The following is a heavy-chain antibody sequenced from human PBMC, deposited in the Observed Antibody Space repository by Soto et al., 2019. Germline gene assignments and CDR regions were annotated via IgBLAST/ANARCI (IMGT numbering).Heavy chain of an antibody. CDR1: GFTLRSYD. Sequence: GGSLRLGCAASGFTLRSYDVHWVRQAPGKGLDWVSSISGSGTNSYYADSVKGRFTISRDNSKNEVYLEVYGLRGEDTAIYYCAKGRSSAPDYYVDSWGQGTLVTVSS. CDR3: AKGRSSAPDYYVDS. V-gene: IGHV3-23*01. CDR2: ISGSGTNS. J-gene: IGHJ4*02. D-gene: IGHD3-10*01.